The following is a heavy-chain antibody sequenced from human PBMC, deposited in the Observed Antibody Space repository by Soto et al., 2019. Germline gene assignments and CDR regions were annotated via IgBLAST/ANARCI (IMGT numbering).Heavy chain of an antibody. J-gene: IGHJ3*02. V-gene: IGHV3-48*02. CDR1: GFTFSSYS. Sequence: EVQLVESGGGLVQPGGSLRLSCAASGFTFSSYSMNWVRQAPGKGLEWVSYISSSSSTIYYADSVKGRFTISRDNAKNSLYLHMNSLIDEDTAVYYCASLAAWAFDIWGQGTMVTVSS. CDR3: ASLAAWAFDI. CDR2: ISSSSSTI.